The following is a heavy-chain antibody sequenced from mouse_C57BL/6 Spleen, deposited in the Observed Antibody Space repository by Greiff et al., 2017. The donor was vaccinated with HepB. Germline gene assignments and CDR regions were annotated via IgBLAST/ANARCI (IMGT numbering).Heavy chain of an antibody. CDR3: ARWDYGWAPMDD. CDR1: GYTFTSYG. Sequence: QVQLQQSGAELARPGASVKLSCKASGYTFTSYGISWVKQRTGQGLEWIGEIYPRSGNTYYNEKFKGKATLTADKSSSTAYMELRSLTSEVSAGYFCARWDYGWAPMDDWGKGTSVTVSS. CDR2: IYPRSGNT. D-gene: IGHD1-2*01. V-gene: IGHV1-81*01. J-gene: IGHJ4*01.